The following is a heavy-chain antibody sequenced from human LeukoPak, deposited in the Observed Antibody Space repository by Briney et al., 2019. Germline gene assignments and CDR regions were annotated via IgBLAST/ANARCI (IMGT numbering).Heavy chain of an antibody. V-gene: IGHV3-7*03. Sequence: GGSLRLSCEGSAFIFSGHWMNWVRQTPGKGLEWVASIKEDGSERQYVDSVKGRFSISRDNTKGSLFLQLNSLRAEDTAVYYCARDRDYGGRAFDIWGQGTMVTVSS. CDR2: IKEDGSER. J-gene: IGHJ3*02. CDR3: ARDRDYGGRAFDI. D-gene: IGHD4-17*01. CDR1: AFIFSGHW.